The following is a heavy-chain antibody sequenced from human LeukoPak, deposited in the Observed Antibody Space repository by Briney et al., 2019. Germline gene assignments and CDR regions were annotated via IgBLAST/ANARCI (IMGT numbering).Heavy chain of an antibody. CDR1: GGSLSSGGYY. D-gene: IGHD2-2*01. V-gene: IGHV4-31*03. Sequence: PSQTLSLTCTVSGGSLSSGGYYWRWLRHHPGKGLEWFGYIYYSGSTYYNPSLKSRVTISVDTSKNQFSLKLSSVTAAETAVYYCARYCSSTSCTYYYYYGMDVWGKGTTVTVSS. CDR3: ARYCSSTSCTYYYYYGMDV. J-gene: IGHJ6*04. CDR2: IYYSGST.